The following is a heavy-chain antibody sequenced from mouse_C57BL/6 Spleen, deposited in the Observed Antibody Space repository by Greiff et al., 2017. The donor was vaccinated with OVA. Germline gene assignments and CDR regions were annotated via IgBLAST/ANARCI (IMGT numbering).Heavy chain of an antibody. V-gene: IGHV1-55*01. D-gene: IGHD2-4*01. CDR1: GYTFTSYW. CDR2: IYPGSGST. CDR3: ARSGSYYDYD. J-gene: IGHJ3*01. Sequence: VQLQQSGAELVKPGASVKMSCKASGYTFTSYWITWVKQRPGQGLEWIGDIYPGSGSTNYNEKFKSKATLTVDTSSSTAYMQLSSLTSEDSAVYYCARSGSYYDYDWGQGTLVTVSA.